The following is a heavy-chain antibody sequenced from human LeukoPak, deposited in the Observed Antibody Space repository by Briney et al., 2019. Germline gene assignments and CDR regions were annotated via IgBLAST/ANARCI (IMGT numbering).Heavy chain of an antibody. Sequence: SETLSLTCSVSGGSISSSSYYWGWIRQPPGEGLEWIGSLYYSGSTYYNASLKSRVTISVDTYKNQFSLKLNSVTAADTAVYYCARSGSYYYDSSGYYNFDYWGQGTLVTVSS. D-gene: IGHD3-22*01. CDR1: GGSISSSSYY. CDR2: LYYSGST. V-gene: IGHV4-39*01. CDR3: ARSGSYYYDSSGYYNFDY. J-gene: IGHJ4*02.